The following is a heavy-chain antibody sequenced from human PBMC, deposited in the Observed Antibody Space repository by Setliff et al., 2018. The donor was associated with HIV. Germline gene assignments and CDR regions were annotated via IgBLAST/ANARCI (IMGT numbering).Heavy chain of an antibody. Sequence: SETLSLTCAVYGGAFSGYYWTWIRQSPGRGLEWIGEVNHKGVANYSPSLLRRATISADTSKNQFSLRLSSVTAADTALYFFTRAQIAAPRPFDYWGQGTLVTVSS. V-gene: IGHV4-34*01. J-gene: IGHJ4*02. CDR1: GGAFSGYY. CDR3: TRAQIAAPRPFDY. D-gene: IGHD2-21*01. CDR2: VNHKGVA.